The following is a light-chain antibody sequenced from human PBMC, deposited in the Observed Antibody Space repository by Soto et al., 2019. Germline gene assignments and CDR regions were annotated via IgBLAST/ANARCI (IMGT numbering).Light chain of an antibody. CDR1: QSISSY. CDR3: QQSYSTPT. J-gene: IGKJ5*01. V-gene: IGKV1-39*01. Sequence: DIQMTQSPSSLSASVGDRVTITCRASQSISSYLNWYQQKPGKAPKLLIYAASNLQSGVPSRFSGSGSGTDFTLTISSLQPEDFATYYCQQSYSTPTFGQGTRLEI. CDR2: AAS.